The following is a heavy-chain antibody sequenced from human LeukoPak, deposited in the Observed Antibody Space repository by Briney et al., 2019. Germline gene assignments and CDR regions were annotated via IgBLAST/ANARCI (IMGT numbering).Heavy chain of an antibody. D-gene: IGHD3-3*01. J-gene: IGHJ4*02. V-gene: IGHV3-21*01. CDR3: ARDRAEHDFWSGQEDY. Sequence: GGSLRLSCAASGFTFSSYSMNWVRQAPGKGLEWVSSISSSSSYIYYADSVKGRFTISRDNAKNSLYLQMNSLRAEDTAVYYCARDRAEHDFWSGQEDYWGQGTLVTVSS. CDR2: ISSSSSYI. CDR1: GFTFSSYS.